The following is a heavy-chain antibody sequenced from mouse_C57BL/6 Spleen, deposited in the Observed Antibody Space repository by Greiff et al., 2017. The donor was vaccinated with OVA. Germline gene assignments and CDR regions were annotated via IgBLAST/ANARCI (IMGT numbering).Heavy chain of an antibody. D-gene: IGHD4-1*01. CDR1: GFTFSDAW. J-gene: IGHJ1*03. Sequence: EVQGVESGGGLVQPGGSMKLSCAASGFTFSDAWMDWVRQSPEKGLEWVAKIRNKANNHATYYAESVKGRFTISRDDSKSSVYLQMNSLRAEDTGIYYCTRPGPDWYFDVWGTGTTVTVSS. CDR3: TRPGPDWYFDV. V-gene: IGHV6-6*01. CDR2: IRNKANNHAT.